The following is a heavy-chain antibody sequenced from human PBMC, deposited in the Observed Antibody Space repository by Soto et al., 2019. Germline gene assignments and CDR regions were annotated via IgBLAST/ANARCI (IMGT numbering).Heavy chain of an antibody. J-gene: IGHJ4*02. D-gene: IGHD6-13*01. CDR1: GFTFSSYA. Sequence: GGSLRLSCAASGFTFSSYAMSWVRQAPGKGLEWVSAISGSGGSTYYADSVKGRFTISRDNSKNTLYLQMNSLRAEDTAVYYCASSSSSWLRPIDYWGQGTLVTVSS. V-gene: IGHV3-23*01. CDR3: ASSSSSWLRPIDY. CDR2: ISGSGGST.